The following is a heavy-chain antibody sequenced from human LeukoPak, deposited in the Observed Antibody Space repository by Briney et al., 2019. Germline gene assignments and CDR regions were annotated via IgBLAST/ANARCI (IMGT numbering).Heavy chain of an antibody. V-gene: IGHV1-3*01. CDR1: GYDFTKYA. CDR3: ARDWGCSSTSCSVEGIYYYYMDV. J-gene: IGHJ6*03. CDR2: IDAGNGRT. Sequence: GASVNVSCKASGYDFTKYAVQWVRQAPGQRLEWMGWIDAGNGRTKYSQDFQGRVTITRDTSTSTAYMELRSLRSDDTAVYYCARDWGCSSTSCSVEGIYYYYMDVWGKGTTVTVSS. D-gene: IGHD2-2*01.